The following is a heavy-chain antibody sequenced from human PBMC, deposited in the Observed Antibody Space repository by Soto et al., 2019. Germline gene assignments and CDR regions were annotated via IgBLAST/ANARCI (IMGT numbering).Heavy chain of an antibody. D-gene: IGHD5-18*01. CDR2: IFPADSDA. J-gene: IGHJ2*01. V-gene: IGHV5-51*01. CDR1: GYSFTTYW. Sequence: GESLKISCQGSGYSFTTYWLGWVRQMPGKGLELMGIIFPADSDARYSPSFQGQVTMSADKSISTAYLQWSSLRASDTAMYYCAIAAVPNTGDWLFDLWGRGTLVTVSS. CDR3: AIAAVPNTGDWLFDL.